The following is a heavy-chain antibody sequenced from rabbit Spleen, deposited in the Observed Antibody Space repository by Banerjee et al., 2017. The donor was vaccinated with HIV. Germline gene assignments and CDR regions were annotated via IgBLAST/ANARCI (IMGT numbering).Heavy chain of an antibody. CDR1: GFTLSSYY. CDR2: IDPVFGIT. CDR3: ARYSDNTIYSL. D-gene: IGHD2-1*01. V-gene: IGHV1S7*01. Sequence: HLKESGGGLVQPGGSLKLSCTASGFTLSSYYMNWVRQAPGKGLEWIGYIDPVFGITYFANWVNGRFSISRENAQNTVFLQMTSLTAADTATYFCARYSDNTIYSLWGPGTLVTVS. J-gene: IGHJ4*01.